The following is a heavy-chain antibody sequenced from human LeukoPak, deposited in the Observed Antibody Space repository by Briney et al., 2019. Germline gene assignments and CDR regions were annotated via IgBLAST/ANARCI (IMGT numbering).Heavy chain of an antibody. Sequence: GGSLRLSCAASGFTVSSNYMSWVRQAPGKGLEWVSVIYSGGSTYYADSVKGRFTISRDNSKNTLYLQMNSLRAEDTAVYYCARDGADYGDYEGAFDIWGQGTMVTVSS. CDR1: GFTVSSNY. CDR2: IYSGGST. D-gene: IGHD4-17*01. CDR3: ARDGADYGDYEGAFDI. J-gene: IGHJ3*02. V-gene: IGHV3-66*01.